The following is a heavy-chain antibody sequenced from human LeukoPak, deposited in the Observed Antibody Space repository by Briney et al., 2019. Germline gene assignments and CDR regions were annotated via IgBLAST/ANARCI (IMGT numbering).Heavy chain of an antibody. Sequence: ASVNVSCKASGYTFTTYAMNWVRQAPGQGLERMGWINTNTGNPTYAQGFTGRFVFSLDTSVSTAYLQISSLKAEDTAVYYCARGNWDDFDYWGQGTLVTVSP. CDR3: ARGNWDDFDY. CDR2: INTNTGNP. J-gene: IGHJ4*02. CDR1: GYTFTTYA. D-gene: IGHD1-1*01. V-gene: IGHV7-4-1*02.